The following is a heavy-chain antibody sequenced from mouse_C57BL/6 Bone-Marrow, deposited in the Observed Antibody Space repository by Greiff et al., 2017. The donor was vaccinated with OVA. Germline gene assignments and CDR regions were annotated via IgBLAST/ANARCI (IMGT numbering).Heavy chain of an antibody. V-gene: IGHV1-81*01. CDR1: GYTFTSYG. CDR3: ARPLTTVVGYAMDY. J-gene: IGHJ4*01. D-gene: IGHD1-1*01. CDR2: IYPRSGNT. Sequence: QVQLQQPGTELVKPGASVKLSCKASGYTFTSYGISWVKQRTGQGLEWIGEIYPRSGNTYYNEKFKGKATLTADKSSSTAYMELRSLTSEDSAVYFCARPLTTVVGYAMDYWGQGTSVTVSS.